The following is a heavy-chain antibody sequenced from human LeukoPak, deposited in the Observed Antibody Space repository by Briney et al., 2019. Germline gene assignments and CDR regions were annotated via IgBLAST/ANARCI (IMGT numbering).Heavy chain of an antibody. D-gene: IGHD3-3*01. J-gene: IGHJ4*02. V-gene: IGHV3-30*18. Sequence: GGSLRLSCAASGFTFSSYAMSWVRQAPGKGLEWVAVISYDGSNKYYADSVKGRFTISRDNSKNTLYLQMNSLRAEDTAVYYCAKEGRLWSGYYHFDYWGQGTLVTVSS. CDR3: AKEGRLWSGYYHFDY. CDR2: ISYDGSNK. CDR1: GFTFSSYA.